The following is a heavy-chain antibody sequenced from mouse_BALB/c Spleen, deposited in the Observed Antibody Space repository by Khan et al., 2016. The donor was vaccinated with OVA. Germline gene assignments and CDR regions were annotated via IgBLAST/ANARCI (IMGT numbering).Heavy chain of an antibody. Sequence: EVELVESGGVLVQPGGSRKLSCAASGFTFSTYGMHWVRQAPEKGLEWVAYISGDSSTVYYADTVKGRFTISRDNPKNTLFLQMTSLMSEDTARYYCATSYFYGYYFDYWGPGTTLTVSS. CDR3: ATSYFYGYYFDY. D-gene: IGHD1-1*01. CDR2: ISGDSSTV. J-gene: IGHJ2*01. V-gene: IGHV5-17*02. CDR1: GFTFSTYG.